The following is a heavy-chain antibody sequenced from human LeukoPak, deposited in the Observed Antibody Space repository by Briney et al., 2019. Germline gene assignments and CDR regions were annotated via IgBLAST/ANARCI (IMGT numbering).Heavy chain of an antibody. Sequence: GGSLRLSCAASGFTFSSYAMSWVRQAPGKGLEWVSAIRGSGGSTYYADSVKGRFTISRDNSKNTLYLQMNSLRAEDTAVYYCAKGPTYYYDSSGSRFDYWGQGTLVTVSS. CDR1: GFTFSSYA. CDR3: AKGPTYYYDSSGSRFDY. D-gene: IGHD3-22*01. V-gene: IGHV3-23*01. CDR2: IRGSGGST. J-gene: IGHJ4*02.